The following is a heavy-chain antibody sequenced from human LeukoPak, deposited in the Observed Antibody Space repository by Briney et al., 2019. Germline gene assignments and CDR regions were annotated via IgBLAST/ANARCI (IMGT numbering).Heavy chain of an antibody. V-gene: IGHV1-24*01. CDR2: FDPEDGET. Sequence: ASVRVSCKVSGYTLTELSMHWVRQAPGKGLEWMGGFDPEDGETIYAQKFQGRVTMTEDTSTDTAYMELSSLRSEDTAVYYCATSAALVPARWFDPWAREPWSPSPQ. D-gene: IGHD2-2*01. CDR1: GYTLTELS. CDR3: ATSAALVPARWFDP. J-gene: IGHJ5*02.